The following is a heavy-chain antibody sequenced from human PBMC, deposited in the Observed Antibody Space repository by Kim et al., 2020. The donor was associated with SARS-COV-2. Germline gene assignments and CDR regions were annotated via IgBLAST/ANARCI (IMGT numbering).Heavy chain of an antibody. J-gene: IGHJ6*02. Sequence: KGRFTNSRENSKNTLYLQMNSLRAEDTAVYYCAKRTREVTGDYNYYVMDVWGQGTTVTVSS. CDR3: AKRTREVTGDYNYYVMDV. D-gene: IGHD1-20*01. V-gene: IGHV3-23*01.